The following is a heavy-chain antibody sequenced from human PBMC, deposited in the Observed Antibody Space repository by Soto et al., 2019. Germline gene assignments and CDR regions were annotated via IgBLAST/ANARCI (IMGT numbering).Heavy chain of an antibody. V-gene: IGHV4-34*01. D-gene: IGHD3-9*01. CDR2: INLSGSA. J-gene: IGHJ4*02. CDR1: GVSFRGYY. CDR3: ARAPLHIFCWDGVENYFYY. Sequence: TSETLSLSRAIYGVSFRGYYWRWIRLPPGKGLEWIGEINLSGSANYNPARKSRGPISVDTSKNQFALKLSSVTAADTAVYYCARAPLHIFCWDGVENYFYYWGQGTLVTVSS.